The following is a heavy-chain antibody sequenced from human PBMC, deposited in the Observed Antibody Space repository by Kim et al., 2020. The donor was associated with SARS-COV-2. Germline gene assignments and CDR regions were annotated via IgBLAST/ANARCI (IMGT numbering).Heavy chain of an antibody. CDR3: ARGVRSCGSGNPNWFDP. Sequence: SETLSLTCAVSGGSISTSGYFWGWIRQAPGKGLEWIGTISSSGTTYYNPSLNSRVTISADTSNNQFSLHLNSVAAAATAVYYCARGVRSCGSGNPNWFDP. CDR2: ISSSGTT. D-gene: IGHD3-10*01. CDR1: GGSISTSGYF. V-gene: IGHV4-39*01. J-gene: IGHJ5*02.